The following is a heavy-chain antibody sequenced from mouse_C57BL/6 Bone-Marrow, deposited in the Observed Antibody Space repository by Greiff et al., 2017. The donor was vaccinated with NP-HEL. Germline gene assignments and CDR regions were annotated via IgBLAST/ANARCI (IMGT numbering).Heavy chain of an antibody. V-gene: IGHV1-64*01. Sequence: QVQLKESGAELVKPGASVKLSCKASGYTFTSYWMHWVKQRPGQGLEWIGMIHPNSGSTNYNEKFKSKATLTVDKSSSTAYMQLSSLTSEDSAVYYCARGYSNYSAWFAYWGQGTLVTVSA. J-gene: IGHJ3*01. CDR1: GYTFTSYW. CDR2: IHPNSGST. D-gene: IGHD2-5*01. CDR3: ARGYSNYSAWFAY.